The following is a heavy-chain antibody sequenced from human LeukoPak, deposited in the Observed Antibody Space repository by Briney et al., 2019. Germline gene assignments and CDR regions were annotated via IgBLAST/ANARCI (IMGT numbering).Heavy chain of an antibody. CDR1: GGSISSGDYY. V-gene: IGHV4-30-4*08. Sequence: PSQTLSLTCTVSGGSISSGDYYWSWIRQPPGKGLEWIGYIYYSGSTYYNPSLKSRVTISVDTSKNQFSLKLSSVTAADTAVYYCASHTIFGVVIIGRDAFDIWGQGTMVTVSS. D-gene: IGHD3-3*01. CDR3: ASHTIFGVVIIGRDAFDI. CDR2: IYYSGST. J-gene: IGHJ3*02.